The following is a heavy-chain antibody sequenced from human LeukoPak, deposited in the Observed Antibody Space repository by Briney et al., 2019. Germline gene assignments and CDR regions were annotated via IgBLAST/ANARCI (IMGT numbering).Heavy chain of an antibody. V-gene: IGHV4-4*07. Sequence: PSETLSLTCIVSGASISSYYWSWIRQPAGKGLEWIGRIYTSGSTNYNPSLKSRVTMSVDTSKNQFSLKLSSVTAADTAVYYCAREGVDVAVAGRNYYYYGMDVWGQGTTVTVSS. CDR2: IYTSGST. J-gene: IGHJ6*02. D-gene: IGHD6-19*01. CDR1: GASISSYY. CDR3: AREGVDVAVAGRNYYYYGMDV.